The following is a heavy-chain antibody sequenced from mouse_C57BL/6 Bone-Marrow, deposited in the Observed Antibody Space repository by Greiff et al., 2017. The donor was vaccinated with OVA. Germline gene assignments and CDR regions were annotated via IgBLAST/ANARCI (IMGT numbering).Heavy chain of an antibody. CDR3: ARWLPSDY. CDR2: INPGSGGT. V-gene: IGHV1-54*01. CDR1: GYAFTNYL. J-gene: IGHJ2*01. D-gene: IGHD2-2*01. Sequence: QVQLQQSGAELVRPGPSVKVSCKASGYAFTNYLIEWVKQRPGQGLEWIGVINPGSGGTNYNEKFKGKATLTADKSSSTAYMQLSSLTSEDSAVYFCARWLPSDYWGQGTTLTVSS.